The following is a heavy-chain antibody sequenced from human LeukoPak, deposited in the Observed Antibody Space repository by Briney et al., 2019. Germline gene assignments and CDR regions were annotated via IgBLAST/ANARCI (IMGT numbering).Heavy chain of an antibody. Sequence: GGSLRLSCAASGFTFSSYEMNWVRQAPGKGLEWVSYISSSSSTIYYADSVKGRFTISRDNSKNTLYLQMNSLRAEDTAVYYCAKDPGYSSGWYSFDYWGQGTLVTVSS. CDR2: ISSSSSTI. CDR1: GFTFSSYE. D-gene: IGHD6-19*01. CDR3: AKDPGYSSGWYSFDY. J-gene: IGHJ4*02. V-gene: IGHV3-48*01.